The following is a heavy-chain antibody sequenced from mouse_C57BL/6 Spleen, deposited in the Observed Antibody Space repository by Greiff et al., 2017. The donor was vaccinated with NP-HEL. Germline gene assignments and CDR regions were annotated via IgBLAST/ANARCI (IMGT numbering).Heavy chain of an antibody. CDR3: ARRNGNYDYYAMDY. CDR1: GYTFTDYY. J-gene: IGHJ4*01. V-gene: IGHV1-26*01. D-gene: IGHD2-1*01. CDR2: INPNNGGT. Sequence: VQLQQSGPELVKPGASVKISCKASGYTFTDYYMNWVKQSHGKSLEWIGDINPNNGGTSYNQKFKGKATLTVDKSSSTAYMELRSLTSEDSAVYYCARRNGNYDYYAMDYWGQGTSVTVSS.